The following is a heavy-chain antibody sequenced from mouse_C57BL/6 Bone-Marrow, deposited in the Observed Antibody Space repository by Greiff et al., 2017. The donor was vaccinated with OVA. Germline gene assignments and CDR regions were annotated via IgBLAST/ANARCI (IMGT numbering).Heavy chain of an antibody. CDR1: GYAFSSSW. Sequence: QVQLKQSGPELVKPGASVKISCKASGYAFSSSWMNWVKQRPGKGLEWIGRIYPGDGDTNYNGKFKGKATLTADKSSSTAYMQLSSLTSEDSAVYYCARDYYGSSGAYWGQGTLVTVSA. CDR3: ARDYYGSSGAY. J-gene: IGHJ3*01. V-gene: IGHV1-82*01. D-gene: IGHD1-1*01. CDR2: IYPGDGDT.